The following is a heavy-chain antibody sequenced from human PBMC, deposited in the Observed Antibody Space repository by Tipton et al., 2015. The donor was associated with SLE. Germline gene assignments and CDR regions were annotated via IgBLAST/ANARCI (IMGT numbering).Heavy chain of an antibody. CDR3: ARGRRRDYYYYYYMDV. J-gene: IGHJ6*03. CDR2: VSYSGST. Sequence: GLVKPSETLSLTCTVSGASISTYYWSWIRQPPGKELEWIGYVSYSGSTNYNPSLKSRVTISVDTSKNQLSLKLSSVTAADTAVYYCARGRRRDYYYYYYMDVWGKGTTVTVSS. CDR1: GASISTYY. V-gene: IGHV4-59*01.